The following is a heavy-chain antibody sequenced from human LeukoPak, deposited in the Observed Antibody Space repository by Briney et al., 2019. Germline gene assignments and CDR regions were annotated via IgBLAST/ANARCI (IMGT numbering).Heavy chain of an antibody. CDR3: ARGDSSSILINDAFDF. CDR1: GFTFSSYE. Sequence: PGRSLRLSCAASGFTFSSYEMNWIRQAPGKGLEWVAYISSSSSTIYYADSVKGRFTISRDNAKNSLSLQLSSLRGEDTALYYCARGDSSSILINDAFDFWGQGTMATVSS. J-gene: IGHJ3*01. CDR2: ISSSSSTI. D-gene: IGHD2-21*01. V-gene: IGHV3-48*03.